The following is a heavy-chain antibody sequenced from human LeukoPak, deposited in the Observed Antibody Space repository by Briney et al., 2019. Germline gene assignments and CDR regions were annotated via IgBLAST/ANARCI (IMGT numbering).Heavy chain of an antibody. V-gene: IGHV3-23*01. D-gene: IGHD2-15*01. CDR1: GFTFSSYA. CDR3: AKIRYCSGGSSYSPGVVTASHFDY. J-gene: IGHJ4*02. CDR2: ISGSGGST. Sequence: GGSLRLSCAASGFTFSSYAMSWVRQAPGKGLEWVSAISGSGGSTYYADSVKGRFTISRDNSKNTLYLQMNSLRAEDTAVYYCAKIRYCSGGSSYSPGVVTASHFDYWGQGTLVTVSS.